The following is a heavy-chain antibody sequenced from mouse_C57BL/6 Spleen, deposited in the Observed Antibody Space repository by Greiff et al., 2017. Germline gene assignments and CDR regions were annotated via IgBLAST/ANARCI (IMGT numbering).Heavy chain of an antibody. Sequence: EVHLVESGEGLVKPGGSLKLSCAASGFTFSSYAMSWVRQTPEKRLEWVAYISSGGDYIYYADTVKGRFTISRDNARNTLYLQMSSLKSEDTAMYYCTRDRGGYYWFAYWGQGTLVTVSA. D-gene: IGHD2-3*01. J-gene: IGHJ3*01. V-gene: IGHV5-9-1*02. CDR2: ISSGGDYI. CDR1: GFTFSSYA. CDR3: TRDRGGYYWFAY.